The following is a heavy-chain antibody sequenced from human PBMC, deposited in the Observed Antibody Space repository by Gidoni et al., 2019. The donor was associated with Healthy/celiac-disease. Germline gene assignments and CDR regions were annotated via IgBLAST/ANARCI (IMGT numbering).Heavy chain of an antibody. V-gene: IGHV3-15*01. CDR1: GFTFSNAW. D-gene: IGHD3-9*01. CDR3: TTDLRPYDILTGYYRFGYYDMDV. J-gene: IGHJ6*02. CDR2: IKSKTDGGTT. Sequence: EVQLVESGGGLVKPGGSLRLSCAASGFTFSNAWTSWVRKAPGKGLGWVGRIKSKTDGGTTDYAAPVKGRFTISRDDSKNTLYLQMNSLKTEDTAVYYCTTDLRPYDILTGYYRFGYYDMDVWGQGTTVTVSS.